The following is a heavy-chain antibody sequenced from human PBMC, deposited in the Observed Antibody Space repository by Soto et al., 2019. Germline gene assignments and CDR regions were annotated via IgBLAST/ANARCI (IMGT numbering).Heavy chain of an antibody. J-gene: IGHJ5*02. CDR3: ARNYFGSGSYRWFDP. CDR2: IYSSGTT. V-gene: IGHV4-59*08. Sequence: PSETLSLTCTVSGDSISSYYWSWIRQPPGKGLEWIGYIYSSGTTNYNPSLKSRLTISVDTSKNQFSLKLSSVTAADTAVYYCARNYFGSGSYRWFDPWGLGTLVTVSS. CDR1: GDSISSYY. D-gene: IGHD3-10*01.